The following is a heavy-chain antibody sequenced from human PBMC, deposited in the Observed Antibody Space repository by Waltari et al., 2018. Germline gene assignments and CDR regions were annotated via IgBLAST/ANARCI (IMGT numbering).Heavy chain of an antibody. D-gene: IGHD3-10*01. CDR1: GGSISVSTSTW. CDR3: ARGRGANVALIRGVFDI. CDR2: IYHSGST. V-gene: IGHV4-4*02. Sequence: QVQLQESGPGLVRPSGTLSLTCAVSGGSISVSTSTWWRWVRQPPGKGLECIGEIYHSGSTNYSPSLKSRLTISLDKSKNHFSLKLSSVTAADTAIYYCARGRGANVALIRGVFDIWGQGTMVTVSS. J-gene: IGHJ3*02.